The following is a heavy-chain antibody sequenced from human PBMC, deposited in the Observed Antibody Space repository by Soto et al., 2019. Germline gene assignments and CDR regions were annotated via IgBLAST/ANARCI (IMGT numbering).Heavy chain of an antibody. CDR1: GFTFSSYS. Sequence: GGSLRLSCAASGFTFSSYSMNWVRQAPGKGLEWVSSISSSSSYIYYADSVKGRFTISRDNAKNSLYLQMNSLRAEDTAVYYCARDRDGLPLVGYWGQGTLVTVSS. CDR3: ARDRDGLPLVGY. CDR2: ISSSSSYI. J-gene: IGHJ4*02. V-gene: IGHV3-21*01.